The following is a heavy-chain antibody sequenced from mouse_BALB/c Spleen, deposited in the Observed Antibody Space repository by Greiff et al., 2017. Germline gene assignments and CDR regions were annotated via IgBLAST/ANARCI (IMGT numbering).Heavy chain of an antibody. CDR2: ISSGSSTI. CDR1: GFTFSSFG. D-gene: IGHD1-1*01. J-gene: IGHJ3*01. CDR3: ARPFITTVVAPFAY. Sequence: EVKLMESGGGLVQPGGSRKLSCAASGFTFSSFGMHWVRQAPEKGLEWVAYISSGSSTIYYADTVKGRFTISRDNPKNTLFLQMTSLRSEDTAMYYCARPFITTVVAPFAYWGQGTLVTVSA. V-gene: IGHV5-17*02.